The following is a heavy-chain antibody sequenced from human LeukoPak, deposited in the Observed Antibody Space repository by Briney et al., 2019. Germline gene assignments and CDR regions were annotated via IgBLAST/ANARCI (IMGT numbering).Heavy chain of an antibody. CDR3: ARRNSSGKLDY. V-gene: IGHV4-38-2*02. D-gene: IGHD6-19*01. Sequence: PSETLSLTCTVSGYSISSGYYWSWIRQPPGKGLEWIGSIYHSGSTYYNPSLKSRVTISVDTSKNQFSLKLSSVTAADTAVYYCARRNSSGKLDYWGQGTLVTVSS. J-gene: IGHJ4*02. CDR1: GYSISSGYY. CDR2: IYHSGST.